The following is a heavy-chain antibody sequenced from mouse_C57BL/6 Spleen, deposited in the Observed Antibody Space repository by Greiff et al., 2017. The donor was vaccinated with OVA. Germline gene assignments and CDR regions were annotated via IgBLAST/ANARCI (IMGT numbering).Heavy chain of an antibody. CDR2: ISNGGGST. Sequence: EVKLMESGGGLVQPGGSLKLSCAASGFTFSDYYMYWVRQTPEKRLEWVAYISNGGGSTYYPDTVKGRFTISRDNAKNTLYLQMSSLKSEDTAVDYCARSAQATENAMDYWGQGTSVTVSS. J-gene: IGHJ4*01. D-gene: IGHD3-2*02. CDR3: ARSAQATENAMDY. V-gene: IGHV5-12*01. CDR1: GFTFSDYY.